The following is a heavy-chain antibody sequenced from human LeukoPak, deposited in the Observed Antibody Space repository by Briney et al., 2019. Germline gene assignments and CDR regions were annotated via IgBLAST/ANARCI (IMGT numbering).Heavy chain of an antibody. CDR3: ARTKYPVISFYYGMAV. J-gene: IGHJ6*02. V-gene: IGHV3-30-3*01. Sequence: PGGSLRLSCAASGFTFANSALHWVRQAPGSWLEWVAVISYDGTNKYYGDSVKVRFTIARDNSKNTLYLQVNSLKPGDTGLYYCARTKYPVISFYYGMAVWGQGTTVTASS. D-gene: IGHD2-2*01. CDR1: GFTFANSA. CDR2: ISYDGTNK.